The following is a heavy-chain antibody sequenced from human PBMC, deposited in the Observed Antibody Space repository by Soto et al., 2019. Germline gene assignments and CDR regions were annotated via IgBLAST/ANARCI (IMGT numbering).Heavy chain of an antibody. J-gene: IGHJ6*02. CDR2: IIPIFGTA. V-gene: IGHV1-69*12. Sequence: QVQLVQSGAEVKKPGSSVKVSCKASGGTFSSYAISWVRQAPGQGLEWMGGIIPIFGTANYAQKFQGRVTITADESTSTAYMELSSLRSEDTDVYYCARTSIAADDYYYYYGMDVWGQGTTVTVSS. CDR1: GGTFSSYA. D-gene: IGHD6-13*01. CDR3: ARTSIAADDYYYYYGMDV.